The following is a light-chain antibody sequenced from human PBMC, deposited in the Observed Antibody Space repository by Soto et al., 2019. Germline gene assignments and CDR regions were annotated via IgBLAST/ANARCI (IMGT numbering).Light chain of an antibody. CDR2: EVS. CDR3: ASYTSSSTLV. CDR1: SSDVGGYNY. J-gene: IGLJ1*01. Sequence: QSALTQPASVSGSPGQSITISCTGTSSDVGGYNYVSWYQQHPGKAPKLMIYEVSNRPSGVSNRFSGSKSGNTASLTISGLPAEDYADYYCASYTSSSTLVFGTGTKLTVL. V-gene: IGLV2-14*01.